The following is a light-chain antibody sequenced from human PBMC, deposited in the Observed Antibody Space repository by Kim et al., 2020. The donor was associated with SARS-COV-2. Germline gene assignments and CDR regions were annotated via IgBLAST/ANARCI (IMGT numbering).Light chain of an antibody. CDR2: GKN. CDR1: SLTIYY. V-gene: IGLV3-19*01. J-gene: IGLJ2*01. CDR3: SSRDSSGNDLI. Sequence: SSELTQDPAVSVALGQTVRITCQGDSLTIYYASWYQQKPGQAPTLVFYGKNNRPSGIPDRFSGSSSRNTASLTITVTQAEDEADYFCSSRDSSGNDLIFGGGTRLTVL.